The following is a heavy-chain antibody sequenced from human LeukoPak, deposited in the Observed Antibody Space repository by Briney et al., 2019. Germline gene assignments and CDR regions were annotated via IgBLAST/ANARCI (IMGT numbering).Heavy chain of an antibody. J-gene: IGHJ3*02. Sequence: GGSLRLSCAASGFTFSSYGMSWVRQAPGKGLEWVSVISGSGGSIYYADSVKGRFTVSRDNSKNTLYLQMNSLRAEDTAVYYCAKDEEAAAGPITDAFDIWGQGTMVTVSS. CDR1: GFTFSSYG. CDR2: ISGSGGSI. CDR3: AKDEEAAAGPITDAFDI. V-gene: IGHV3-23*01. D-gene: IGHD6-13*01.